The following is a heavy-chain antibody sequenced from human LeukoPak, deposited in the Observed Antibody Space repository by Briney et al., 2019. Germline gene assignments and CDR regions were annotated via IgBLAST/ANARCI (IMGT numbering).Heavy chain of an antibody. V-gene: IGHV1-69*04. Sequence: SVKVSCKASGGTFSSYATSWVRQAPGQGLEWMGRIIPILGIANYAQKFQGRVTITADKSTSTAYMELSSLRSEDTAVYYCGGTYYYDSSGYSFDYWGQGTLVTVSS. J-gene: IGHJ4*02. CDR1: GGTFSSYA. D-gene: IGHD3-22*01. CDR2: IIPILGIA. CDR3: GGTYYYDSSGYSFDY.